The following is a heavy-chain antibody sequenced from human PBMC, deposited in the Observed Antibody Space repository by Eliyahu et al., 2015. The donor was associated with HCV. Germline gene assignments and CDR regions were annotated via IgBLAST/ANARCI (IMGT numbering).Heavy chain of an antibody. CDR2: IYYSGST. J-gene: IGHJ6*03. Sequence: QVQLQESGPGLVKPSETLSLTCTVSGGSISSYYWSWIRQPPGKGLEWIGYIYYSGSTNYNPSLKSRVTISVDTSKNQFSLKLSSVTAADTAVYYCARVSQAAPYYYYYYMDVWGKGTTVTVSS. D-gene: IGHD6-13*01. CDR3: ARVSQAAPYYYYYYMDV. V-gene: IGHV4-59*01. CDR1: GGSISSYY.